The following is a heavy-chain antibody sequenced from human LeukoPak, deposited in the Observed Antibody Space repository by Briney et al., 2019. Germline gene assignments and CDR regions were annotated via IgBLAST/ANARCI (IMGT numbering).Heavy chain of an antibody. J-gene: IGHJ4*02. V-gene: IGHV4-34*01. Sequence: SETLSLTCAVYGGFFSGYYWSWIRQPPGKGLEWIGEINHSGSTNYNPSLKSRVTISVDTSKNQFSLKLSSVTAADTAVYYCASTGYGGNPLDYWGQGTLVTVSS. CDR3: ASTGYGGNPLDY. CDR1: GGFFSGYY. CDR2: INHSGST. D-gene: IGHD2-15*01.